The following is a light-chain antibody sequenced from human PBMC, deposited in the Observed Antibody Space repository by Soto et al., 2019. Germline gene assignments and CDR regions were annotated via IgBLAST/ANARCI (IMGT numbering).Light chain of an antibody. CDR2: DAS. CDR1: QNINNY. V-gene: IGKV1-33*01. Sequence: DIQMTQYPSSLSASVGDRVTITCQASQNINNYLNWYQQKPGRAPKLLIYDASNLEAGVPSRFSGSGSGTEFTLTISSLQPDDFATYYCQQYDSFPLTFGGGTKVDVK. J-gene: IGKJ4*01. CDR3: QQYDSFPLT.